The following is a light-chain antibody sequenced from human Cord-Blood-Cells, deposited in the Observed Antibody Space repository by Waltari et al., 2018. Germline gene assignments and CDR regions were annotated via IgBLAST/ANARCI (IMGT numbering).Light chain of an antibody. J-gene: IGLJ2*01. CDR3: SSYAGSNNLV. CDR2: EVS. Sequence: QSALTQPPSASGPPGHSVAISCTGTSRDVGGAYSVSWYQQHPGKAPKLMIYEVSKRPSGVPDRFSGSKSGNTASLTVSGLQAEDEADYYCSSYAGSNNLVFGGGTKLTVL. V-gene: IGLV2-8*01. CDR1: SRDVGGAYS.